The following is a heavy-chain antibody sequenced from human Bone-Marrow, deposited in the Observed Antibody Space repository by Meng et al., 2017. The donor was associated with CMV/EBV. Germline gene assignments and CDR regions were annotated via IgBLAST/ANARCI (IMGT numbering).Heavy chain of an antibody. CDR3: AKMSQYSTNYYYYYGMDV. V-gene: IGHV3-30*02. D-gene: IGHD6-6*01. CDR2: IRYDGRNK. Sequence: GGSLRLSCAASGFTFSSYGMHWVRQAPGKGLEWVAFIRYDGRNKYYADSVKGRFTISRDNSKNTLYLQMNSLRVEDRAVYYCAKMSQYSTNYYYYYGMDVWGQGTTVTVSS. J-gene: IGHJ6*02. CDR1: GFTFSSYG.